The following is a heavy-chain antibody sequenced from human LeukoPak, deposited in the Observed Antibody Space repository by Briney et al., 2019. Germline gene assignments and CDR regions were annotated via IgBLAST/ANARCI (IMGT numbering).Heavy chain of an antibody. J-gene: IGHJ3*02. CDR1: GFTFSSYG. CDR3: AKQEDFWSGNLCSGAFDI. D-gene: IGHD3-3*01. V-gene: IGHV3-30*02. CDR2: IRYDGSNK. Sequence: GGSLRLSCAASGFTFSSYGMHWVRQAPGKGLEWVAFIRYDGSNKYYADSVKGRFTISRDNSKNTLYLQMNSLRAEDTAVYYCAKQEDFWSGNLCSGAFDIWGQGTMVTVSS.